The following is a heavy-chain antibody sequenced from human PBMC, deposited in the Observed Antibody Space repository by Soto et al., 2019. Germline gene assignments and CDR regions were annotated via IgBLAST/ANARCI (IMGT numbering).Heavy chain of an antibody. CDR1: GFTFDDYA. V-gene: IGHV3-9*01. CDR3: AKDKFSNDRPNWFDP. Sequence: DVQLVESGGGLVQPGRSLRLSCAASGFTFDDYAMHWVRQAPGKGLEWVSGISWNSCSIGYADSVKGRFTISRDNAKNSLYLPMNSLSGEATALYYCAKDKFSNDRPNWFDPRGQGTLVTVSS. CDR2: ISWNSCSI. J-gene: IGHJ5*02. D-gene: IGHD6-6*01.